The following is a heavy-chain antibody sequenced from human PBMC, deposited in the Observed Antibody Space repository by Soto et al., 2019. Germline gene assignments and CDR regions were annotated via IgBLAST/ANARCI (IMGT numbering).Heavy chain of an antibody. J-gene: IGHJ4*02. CDR3: ARVVGQQLGPIDY. V-gene: IGHV3-30-3*01. CDR2: ISYDGSNK. Sequence: QTGGSLRLSCAASGFTFSSYAMHWVRQAPGKGLEWVAVISYDGSNKYYADSVKGRFTISRDNSKNTLYLQMNSLRAEDTAVYYCARVVGQQLGPIDYWGQGTLVTV. CDR1: GFTFSSYA. D-gene: IGHD6-13*01.